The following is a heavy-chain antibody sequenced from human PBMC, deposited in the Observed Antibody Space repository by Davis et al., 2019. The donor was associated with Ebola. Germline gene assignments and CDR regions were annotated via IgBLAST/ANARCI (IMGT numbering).Heavy chain of an antibody. D-gene: IGHD4-11*01. CDR1: GFTFSSYW. J-gene: IGHJ4*02. CDR2: INSDGSST. Sequence: HTGGSLRLSCAASGFTFSSYWMHWVRQVPGKGLVWVSRINSDGSSTSYADSGKGRFTISRDNSKNTLYLQMNSLRPEDTAVYYCARDSDDYSFDYWGQGTLVTVSS. V-gene: IGHV3-74*01. CDR3: ARDSDDYSFDY.